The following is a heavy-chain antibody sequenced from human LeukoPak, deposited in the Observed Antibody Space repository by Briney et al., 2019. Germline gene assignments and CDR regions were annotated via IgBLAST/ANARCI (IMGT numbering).Heavy chain of an antibody. D-gene: IGHD6-13*01. J-gene: IGHJ6*03. CDR1: GYTFTSYG. CDR2: ISAYNGNT. V-gene: IGHV1-18*01. CDR3: ARAQEGIAAAGTGYYYYYMDV. Sequence: ASVKVSCKASGYTFTSYGISWVRQAPGQGLEWMGWISAYNGNTNYAQKLQGRVTMTTDTSTSTAYMELRSLRSDDTAVYYCARAQEGIAAAGTGYYYYYMDVWGKGTTVTVSS.